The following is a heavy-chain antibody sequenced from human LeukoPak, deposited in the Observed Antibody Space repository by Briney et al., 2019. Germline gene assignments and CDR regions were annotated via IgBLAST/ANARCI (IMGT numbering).Heavy chain of an antibody. CDR1: GFTFSSYG. V-gene: IGHV3-23*01. J-gene: IGHJ4*02. Sequence: GWSLRLSCAASGFTFSSYGMSWVRQAPGKGLEWVSAISGSGGSTYYADSVKGRFTISRDNSKNTLYLQMNSLRAEDTAVYYCAKMGWLQLTINDYWGQGTLVTVSS. CDR2: ISGSGGST. D-gene: IGHD5-24*01. CDR3: AKMGWLQLTINDY.